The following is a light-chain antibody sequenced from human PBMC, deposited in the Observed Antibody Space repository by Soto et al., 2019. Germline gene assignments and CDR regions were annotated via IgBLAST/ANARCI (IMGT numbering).Light chain of an antibody. V-gene: IGLV2-14*01. Sequence: QSVLTQPASVCGAPGQSITTSCTGTSRDVGPYTSVSWYQQHPGKAPKLIIYEVSNRPPAVSTRFSGSKSASTPSLTISGLQAEDEAHYYCSSYTSDNRDYVFGTGTKVTVL. J-gene: IGLJ1*01. CDR2: EVS. CDR1: SRDVGPYTS. CDR3: SSYTSDNRDYV.